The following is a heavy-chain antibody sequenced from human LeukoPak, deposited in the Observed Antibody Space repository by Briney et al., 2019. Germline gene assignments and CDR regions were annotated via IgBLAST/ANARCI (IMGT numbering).Heavy chain of an antibody. CDR2: ISGSGGST. V-gene: IGHV3-23*01. J-gene: IGHJ3*02. Sequence: GGSLRLSCAAPGFTFSSYGMSWVRQAPGKGLEWVSSISGSGGSTYYADSVKGRFTISRDKSKNTLELQMDSLRAEDTAVYYCAKRFPSGYYAFDIWGQGTMVTVSS. CDR1: GFTFSSYG. CDR3: AKRFPSGYYAFDI. D-gene: IGHD3-3*01.